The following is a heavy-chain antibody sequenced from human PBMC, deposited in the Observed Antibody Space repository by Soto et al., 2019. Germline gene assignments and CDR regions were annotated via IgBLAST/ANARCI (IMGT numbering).Heavy chain of an antibody. V-gene: IGHV1-3*01. D-gene: IGHD6-19*01. CDR3: ARVTSTGWRLMDV. CDR1: GYTFTTYA. CDR2: INAGNGNT. J-gene: IGHJ6*02. Sequence: SVKVTCKASGYTFTTYAMHWVRQAPGQRLEWMGWINAGNGNTKYSQKFQGRVTITRDTSASTAYMELSSLRSEDTAVYYCARVTSTGWRLMDVWGQGTTVTVSS.